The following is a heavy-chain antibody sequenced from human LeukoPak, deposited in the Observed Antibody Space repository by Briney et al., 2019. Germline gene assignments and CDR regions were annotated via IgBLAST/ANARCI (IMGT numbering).Heavy chain of an antibody. CDR2: MNPNSGNT. V-gene: IGHV1-8*01. D-gene: IGHD4-11*01. CDR3: ARVHDYNDRPFFDYGMDV. Sequence: ASVKVSCKASGYTFTSYDINWVRQATGQGLEWVGWMNPNSGNTGYAQKFQGRVTMTRNTSISTAYMELSSLRSEDTAVYYCARVHDYNDRPFFDYGMDVWGQGTTVIVS. CDR1: GYTFTSYD. J-gene: IGHJ6*02.